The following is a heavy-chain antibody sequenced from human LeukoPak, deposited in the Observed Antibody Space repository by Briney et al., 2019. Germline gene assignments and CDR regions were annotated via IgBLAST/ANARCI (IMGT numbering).Heavy chain of an antibody. CDR2: IYYSGST. D-gene: IGHD4-17*01. Sequence: SETLSLTCTVSGGSISSGGYYWSWIRQHAGKGLEWIGYIYYSGSTYYNPSLKSRVTISVDTSKNQFSLKLSSVTAADTAVYYCARDRQLRSYYYGMDVWGQGTTVTVSS. CDR1: GGSISSGGYY. V-gene: IGHV4-31*03. CDR3: ARDRQLRSYYYGMDV. J-gene: IGHJ6*02.